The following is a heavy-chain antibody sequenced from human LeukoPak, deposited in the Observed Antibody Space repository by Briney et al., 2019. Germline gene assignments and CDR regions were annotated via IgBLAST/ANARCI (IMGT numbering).Heavy chain of an antibody. CDR1: GFTFSSYG. J-gene: IGHJ4*02. V-gene: IGHV3-23*01. Sequence: PGGSLRLSCAASGFTFSSYGMSWVRQAPGKGLEWVSAISGSGGSTYYADSVKGRFTISRDNSKNTLYLQMNSLRAEDTAVYYCAKSRVVVITFGFDYWGQGTLVTVSS. D-gene: IGHD3-22*01. CDR2: ISGSGGST. CDR3: AKSRVVVITFGFDY.